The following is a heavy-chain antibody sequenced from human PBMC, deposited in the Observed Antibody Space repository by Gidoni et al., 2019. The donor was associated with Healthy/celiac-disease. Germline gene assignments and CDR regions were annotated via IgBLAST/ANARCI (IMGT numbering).Heavy chain of an antibody. CDR1: GCTFSSYS. D-gene: IGHD5-12*01. J-gene: IGHJ2*01. V-gene: IGHV3-21*01. CDR3: ARDGSGYERSYWYFDL. CDR2: ISSSSSYI. Sequence: EVQLVESGGGLVKPGGSLRLSCAASGCTFSSYSMNWVRQAPGTGLEWVSSISSSSSYIYYADSVKGRFTISRDNAKNSLYLQMNSLRAEDTAVYYCARDGSGYERSYWYFDLWGRGTLVTVSS.